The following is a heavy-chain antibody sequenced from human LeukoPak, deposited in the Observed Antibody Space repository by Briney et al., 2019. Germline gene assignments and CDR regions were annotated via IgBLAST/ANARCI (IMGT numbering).Heavy chain of an antibody. V-gene: IGHV5-51*01. CDR3: AGRVVRWSFYYFDG. J-gene: IGHJ4*02. CDR1: GYSFTSYW. Sequence: GESLLISCKGSGYSFTSYWIGWVRPLPGKGLEWLGIIYPGDSDTRYSPSFQGQVTISADKSISTAYLQWSRLKASDTAMYYCAGRVVRWSFYYFDGGGQGTLVTASS. D-gene: IGHD4-23*01. CDR2: IYPGDSDT.